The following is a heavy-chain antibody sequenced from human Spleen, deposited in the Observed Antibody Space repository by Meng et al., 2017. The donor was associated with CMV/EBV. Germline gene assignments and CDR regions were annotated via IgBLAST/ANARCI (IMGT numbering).Heavy chain of an antibody. J-gene: IGHJ6*02. CDR1: GFTFKNYE. D-gene: IGHD3-3*01. CDR3: ARGTDDFWSGYSYSYYYGMDV. Sequence: GESLKISCAASGFTFKNYEMNWVRQAPGKGLEWVSSISSSGSTIYYADSVKGRFTISRDNAKNSLYLQMNSLRAEDTAVYYCARGTDDFWSGYSYSYYYGMDVWGQGTTVTVSS. V-gene: IGHV3-48*03. CDR2: ISSSGSTI.